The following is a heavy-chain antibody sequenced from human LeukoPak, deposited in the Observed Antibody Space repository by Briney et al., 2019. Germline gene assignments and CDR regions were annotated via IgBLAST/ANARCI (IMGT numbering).Heavy chain of an antibody. V-gene: IGHV1-18*01. Sequence: ASAKVSCKASGYTFTTYGISWVRQAPGQGLEWMGWISAYNGDTDYAQKLQGRVTMTTDTSTSTAYMELRSLRSDDTAVYYCARDIMVGTTSGGDYWGQGTLVTVSS. CDR1: GYTFTTYG. J-gene: IGHJ4*02. CDR2: ISAYNGDT. D-gene: IGHD1-26*01. CDR3: ARDIMVGTTSGGDY.